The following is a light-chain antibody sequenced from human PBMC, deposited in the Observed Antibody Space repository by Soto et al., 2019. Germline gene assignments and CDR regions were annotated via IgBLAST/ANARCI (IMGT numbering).Light chain of an antibody. Sequence: EIVLTQSPATLSLSPGERATLSCRASQGVSSYLAWYQQKPGQAPRLLIYDASNRATGIPARFSGSGPGTDFTLTISSLEPEDFAVYYCQQRGYTFGQGTKLEIK. J-gene: IGKJ2*01. V-gene: IGKV3D-11*01. CDR2: DAS. CDR3: QQRGYT. CDR1: QGVSSY.